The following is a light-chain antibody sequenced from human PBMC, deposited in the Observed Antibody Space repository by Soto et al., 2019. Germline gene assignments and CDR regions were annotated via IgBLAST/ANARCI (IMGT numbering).Light chain of an antibody. CDR3: GSYTNTDTLVV. Sequence: SVLAQPASVSGSPGQSITISCTGSSGDVGGYNYVSWYQQHPGKAPKLIIYEVTNRPSGVSNRFSASKSGNTASLTISGLQAEDEADYYCGSYTNTDTLVVFGTGTKVTVL. CDR2: EVT. J-gene: IGLJ1*01. V-gene: IGLV2-14*01. CDR1: SGDVGGYNY.